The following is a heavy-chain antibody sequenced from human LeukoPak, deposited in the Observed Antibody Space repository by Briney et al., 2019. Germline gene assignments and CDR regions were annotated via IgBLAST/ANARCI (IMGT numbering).Heavy chain of an antibody. D-gene: IGHD3-10*01. CDR2: IYTSGST. J-gene: IGHJ6*03. CDR3: ERVGGPFYYMDV. V-gene: IGHV4-4*07. CDR1: AVSISSYY. Sequence: SETLSLTCTVSAVSISSYYWSWIRQPAGKGLEWVGRIYTSGSTNYNPSLKSRVTMSVDTSTNQFSLKLSSVTAADTAVYYCERVGGPFYYMDVGGKGTKVTVSS.